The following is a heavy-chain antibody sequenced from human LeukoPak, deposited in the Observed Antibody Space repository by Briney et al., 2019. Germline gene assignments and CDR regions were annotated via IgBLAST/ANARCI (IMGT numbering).Heavy chain of an antibody. CDR2: INPNSGGT. Sequence: ASVKVSCKASGYTFTGYYLHWVRQAPGKGLEWMGWINPNSGGTNYAQKFQSRVTMTRDTSISTAYMELSRLRSDDTAVYYCARDIVIVCYLFDPWGQETRVSVSS. CDR1: GYTFTGYY. V-gene: IGHV1-2*02. CDR3: ARDIVIVCYLFDP. D-gene: IGHD3-16*02. J-gene: IGHJ5*02.